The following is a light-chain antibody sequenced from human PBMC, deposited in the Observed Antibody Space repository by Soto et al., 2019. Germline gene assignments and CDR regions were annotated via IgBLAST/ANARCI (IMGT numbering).Light chain of an antibody. CDR1: SSDVGSYNL. CDR2: EGS. J-gene: IGLJ2*01. CDR3: FPFAGNRV. Sequence: QSALTQPASVSGSPGQSITISCTGTSSDVGSYNLVSWYQQHPGKAPKLMIYEGSKRPSGVSNRFSGSKSGNTASLTISGPQGGGGADYSFFPFAGNRVFGGGTK. V-gene: IGLV2-23*01.